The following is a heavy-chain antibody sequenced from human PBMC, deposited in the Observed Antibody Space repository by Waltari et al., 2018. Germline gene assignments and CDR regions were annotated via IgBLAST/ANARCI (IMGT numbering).Heavy chain of an antibody. J-gene: IGHJ3*02. CDR1: GGSFSGYY. Sequence: QVQLQQWGAGLLKPSETLSLTCAVYGGSFSGYYWSWIRQPPGKGLEWIGEINHSGSTNYNPSLKSRGTISVDTSKNQFSLKLSSVTAADTAVYYCARGRYDYGAFDIWGQGTMVTVSS. CDR3: ARGRYDYGAFDI. V-gene: IGHV4-34*01. D-gene: IGHD3-10*01. CDR2: INHSGST.